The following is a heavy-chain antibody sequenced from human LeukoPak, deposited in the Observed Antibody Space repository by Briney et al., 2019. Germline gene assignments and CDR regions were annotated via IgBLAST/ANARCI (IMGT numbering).Heavy chain of an antibody. D-gene: IGHD3-22*01. V-gene: IGHV3-33*01. Sequence: GGSLRLSCAASGFTFSSYGMHWVRQAPGKGLEWVAVIWYDGSNKYYADSVKGRFTISRDNSKNTLYLQMNSLRAEDTAVYYCARGDSSGYYYPPLYYFDYWGQGTLVTVSS. CDR2: IWYDGSNK. CDR1: GFTFSSYG. J-gene: IGHJ4*02. CDR3: ARGDSSGYYYPPLYYFDY.